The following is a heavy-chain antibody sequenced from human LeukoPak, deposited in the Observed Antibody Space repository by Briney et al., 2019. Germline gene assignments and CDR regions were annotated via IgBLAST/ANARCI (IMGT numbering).Heavy chain of an antibody. CDR2: ISGSGGST. CDR1: GFTFSSQA. D-gene: IGHD6-19*01. J-gene: IGHJ4*02. V-gene: IGHV3-23*01. CDR3: AKDTAVAGNDY. Sequence: GGSLRLSCEASGFTFSSQALSWVRQAPGKGLEWVASISGSGGSTYYADSVKGRFTISRDNSKNTLYLQMNSLRAEDTAVYYCAKDTAVAGNDYWGQGTLVTVSS.